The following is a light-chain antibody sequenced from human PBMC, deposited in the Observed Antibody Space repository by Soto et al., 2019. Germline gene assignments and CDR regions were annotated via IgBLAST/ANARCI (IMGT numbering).Light chain of an antibody. CDR3: LHYNKWPRWK. CDR1: QSVSSN. J-gene: IGKJ1*01. CDR2: DAS. V-gene: IGKV3-15*01. Sequence: EVVMRQSPAILSVSPGERATLSCRVSQSVSSNLAWYQQKPGQAPRLLIYDASSRATGIPARFSGSGSGTEFTLTIRSLQSEDFAVYYCLHYNKWPRWKCGQGTKGDIK.